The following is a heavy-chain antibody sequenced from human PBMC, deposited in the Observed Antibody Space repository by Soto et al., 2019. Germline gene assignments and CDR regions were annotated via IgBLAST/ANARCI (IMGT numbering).Heavy chain of an antibody. CDR1: GFTFSSYG. J-gene: IGHJ6*02. CDR2: IWYDGSNK. CDR3: ARDSLPSITIFGVVIPYYGMDV. D-gene: IGHD3-3*01. Sequence: PGGSLRLSCAASGFTFSSYGMHWVRQAPGKGLEWVAVIWYDGSNKYYADSVKGRFTISRDNSKNTLYLQMNSLRAEDTAVYYCARDSLPSITIFGVVIPYYGMDVWGQGTTVTVSS. V-gene: IGHV3-33*01.